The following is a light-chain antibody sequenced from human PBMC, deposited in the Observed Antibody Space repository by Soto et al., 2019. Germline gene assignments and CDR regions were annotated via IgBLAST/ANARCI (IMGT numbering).Light chain of an antibody. CDR1: SSNIGAGYD. V-gene: IGLV1-40*01. J-gene: IGLJ2*01. Sequence: QTVVTQPPSVSGAPGQRVTISCTGSSSNIGAGYDVHWYQQLPGTGTKLLIYGNSNRPSGVPDRFSGSKSGTSASLAITGLQAEDEADYYCQSYGSSLSGYVVFGGGTKLTVL. CDR2: GNS. CDR3: QSYGSSLSGYVV.